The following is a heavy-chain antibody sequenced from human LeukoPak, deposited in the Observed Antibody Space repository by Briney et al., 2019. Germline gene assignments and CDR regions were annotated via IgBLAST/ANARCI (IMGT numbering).Heavy chain of an antibody. CDR1: GGSISSYY. Sequence: SETPSLTCTVSGGSISSYYWSWIRQPPGKGLEWIGFIYYGGSTKYNPSLKSRVTISVDTSKNQFSLKLSSVTASDTAVYYCARYGYDNGGYYFDSWGQGTLVTVSS. V-gene: IGHV4-59*01. CDR3: ARYGYDNGGYYFDS. D-gene: IGHD3-22*01. J-gene: IGHJ4*02. CDR2: IYYGGST.